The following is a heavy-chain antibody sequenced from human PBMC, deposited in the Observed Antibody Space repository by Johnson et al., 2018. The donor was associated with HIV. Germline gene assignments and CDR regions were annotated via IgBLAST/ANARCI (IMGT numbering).Heavy chain of an antibody. CDR3: AKGPLYYYDSRLGSGAFDI. J-gene: IGHJ3*02. Sequence: QVQLVESGGGVVQPGRSLILSCAASGFTFSSYAMHWVRQAPGKGLEWVAFIRYDGSNKYYTDSVKGRFPISRDNSKNTLYLQMNSLRAEDTAVYYCAKGPLYYYDSRLGSGAFDIWGQGTMVTVSS. D-gene: IGHD3-22*01. CDR1: GFTFSSYA. V-gene: IGHV3-30*02. CDR2: IRYDGSNK.